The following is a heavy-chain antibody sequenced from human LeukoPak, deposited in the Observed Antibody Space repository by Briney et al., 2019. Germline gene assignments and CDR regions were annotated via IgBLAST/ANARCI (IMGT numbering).Heavy chain of an antibody. J-gene: IGHJ4*02. CDR1: GGTFSSYA. CDR2: IIPILGIA. Sequence: GASVKASCKASGGTFSSYAISWVRQAPGQGLEWMGRIIPILGIANYAQKFQGRVTITADKSTSTAYMELSSLRSEDTAVYYCARSGSGSYTYFDYWGQGTLVTVSS. D-gene: IGHD3-10*01. CDR3: ARSGSGSYTYFDY. V-gene: IGHV1-69*04.